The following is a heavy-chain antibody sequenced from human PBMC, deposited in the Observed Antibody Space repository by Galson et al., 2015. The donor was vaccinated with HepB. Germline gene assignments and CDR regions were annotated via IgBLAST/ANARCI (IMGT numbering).Heavy chain of an antibody. D-gene: IGHD1-26*01. Sequence: SVKASCKASGYTFTSYAMHWVRQAPGQRLEWMGWINAGNGNTKYSQKFQGRVTITRDTSASTAYMELSSLRSEDTAVYYCARDLYTHIVGAAFDYWGQGTLVTVSS. V-gene: IGHV1-3*01. J-gene: IGHJ4*02. CDR1: GYTFTSYA. CDR2: INAGNGNT. CDR3: ARDLYTHIVGAAFDY.